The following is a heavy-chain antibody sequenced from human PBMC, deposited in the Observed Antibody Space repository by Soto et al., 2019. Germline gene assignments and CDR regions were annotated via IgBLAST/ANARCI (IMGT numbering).Heavy chain of an antibody. V-gene: IGHV4-4*02. CDR1: GGSISSSNW. CDR3: SRMIRPGGADP. Sequence: QVHLQESGPGLVKPSGTLSLTCAVSGGSISSSNWWSWVRQPPGKGLEWIGEIYHSGSTNYIPSRKSRVTISVDRSKNQFSLKLSCVTAADTAVYYCSRMIRPGGADPWGQGILVTVSS. J-gene: IGHJ5*02. CDR2: IYHSGST. D-gene: IGHD3-22*01.